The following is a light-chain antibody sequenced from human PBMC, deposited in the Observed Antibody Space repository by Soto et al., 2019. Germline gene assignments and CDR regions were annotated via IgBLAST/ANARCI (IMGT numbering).Light chain of an antibody. CDR3: FSYAGSRV. V-gene: IGLV2-11*01. Sequence: QSALTQPRSVSGSPGPSVTISCTGTSSDVGGYDYVSWYQQHPGKAPKLMIFDVNKRPSGVPDRFSGSKSGNTASLTISGLQAEDEADYSCFSYAGSRVFGGGTKLTV. CDR1: SSDVGGYDY. J-gene: IGLJ2*01. CDR2: DVN.